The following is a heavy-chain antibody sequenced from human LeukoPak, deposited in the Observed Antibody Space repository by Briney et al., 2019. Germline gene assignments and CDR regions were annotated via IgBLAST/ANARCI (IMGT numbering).Heavy chain of an antibody. V-gene: IGHV3-74*01. CDR1: GFTFSSYW. CDR3: ARAGDYGSGSFRWRHFDY. J-gene: IGHJ4*02. Sequence: GGSLRLSCAASGFTFSSYWMHWVRQVPGMGLVWVSRINSDGSSTSYADSVKGRFTISRDNSKNTLYLQMNSLRTEDTAVYYCARAGDYGSGSFRWRHFDYWGQGTLVTVSS. CDR2: INSDGSST. D-gene: IGHD3-10*01.